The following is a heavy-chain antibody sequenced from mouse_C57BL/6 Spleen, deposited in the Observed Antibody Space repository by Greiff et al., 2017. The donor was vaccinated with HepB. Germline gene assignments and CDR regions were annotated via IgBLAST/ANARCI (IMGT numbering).Heavy chain of an antibody. CDR2: INPSSGYT. CDR1: GYTFTSYT. J-gene: IGHJ4*01. Sequence: LLESGAELARPGASLKMSCKASGYTFTSYTMHWVNQRPGQGLEWIGYINPSSGYTKYNQKFKDKATLTADKSSSPAYMQLSSLTSEDSAVYYCARGVITTGVEAAYAMDYWGQGTSVTVSS. CDR3: ARGVITTGVEAAYAMDY. V-gene: IGHV1-4*01. D-gene: IGHD1-1*01.